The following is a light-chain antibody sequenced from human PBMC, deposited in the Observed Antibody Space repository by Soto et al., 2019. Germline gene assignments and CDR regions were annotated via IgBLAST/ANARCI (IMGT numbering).Light chain of an antibody. Sequence: EIGLTQSPGTLSLSPGERATLSCRASQSVSSSYLAWYQQKPGQAPRLLIYGASSRATGIPDRFSGSGSGTDFTLTISRLEPDDFAVYYCQQYSSLPRTFVLGTKVDIK. J-gene: IGKJ1*01. CDR2: GAS. CDR3: QQYSSLPRT. CDR1: QSVSSSY. V-gene: IGKV3-20*01.